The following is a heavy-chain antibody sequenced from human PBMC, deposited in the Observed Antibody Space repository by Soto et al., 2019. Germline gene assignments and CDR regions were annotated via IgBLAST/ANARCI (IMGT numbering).Heavy chain of an antibody. CDR3: VRDGGRGGHGSSKDYMDV. J-gene: IGHJ6*03. D-gene: IGHD6-13*01. CDR2: IWNDGSNK. CDR1: GFTFGSYG. Sequence: QVQLVESGGGVVQPGRSLRLSCGAFGFTFGSYGMHWVRQAPGKGLEWVAVIWNDGSNKYHGDSVKGRFTISRDNSKNTLYLQMNSLRAEDTALYYCVRDGGRGGHGSSKDYMDVWGKGTTVTVSS. V-gene: IGHV3-33*01.